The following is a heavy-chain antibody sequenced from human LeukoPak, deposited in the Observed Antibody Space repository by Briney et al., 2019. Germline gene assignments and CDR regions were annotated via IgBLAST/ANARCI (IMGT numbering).Heavy chain of an antibody. CDR1: GFTFSTYA. CDR2: ISDSGGAI. V-gene: IGHV3-23*01. CDR3: ARIGSAAFTDY. Sequence: GGSLRLSCAASGFTFSTYALNWVHQAPGKGLEWVSAISDSGGAIFYADSVKGRFTMSRDNSKNSLFLQMNSLRAEDTALYYRARIGSAAFTDYWGQGTLVTVSS. D-gene: IGHD3-3*02. J-gene: IGHJ4*02.